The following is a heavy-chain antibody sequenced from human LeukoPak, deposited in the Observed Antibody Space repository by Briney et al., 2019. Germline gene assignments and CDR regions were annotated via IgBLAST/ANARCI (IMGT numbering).Heavy chain of an antibody. V-gene: IGHV4-59*08. CDR2: IYYSGST. CDR1: GGSISSYY. CDR3: ATSLAQCSSCPFDY. D-gene: IGHD2-2*01. J-gene: IGHJ4*02. Sequence: SETLSLTCTVSGGSISSYYWSWIRQPPGKGLEWIGYIYYSGSTNYNPSLKSRVTISVDTSKNQFSLKLSSVTAADTAVYYCATSLAQCSSCPFDYWGQGTLVAVSS.